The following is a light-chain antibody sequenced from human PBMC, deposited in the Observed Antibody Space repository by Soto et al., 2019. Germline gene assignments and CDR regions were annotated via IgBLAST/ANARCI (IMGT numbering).Light chain of an antibody. CDR1: QSVSSSS. CDR3: QHYGSSPPLT. V-gene: IGKV3-20*01. Sequence: PGESATLSCRASQSVSSSSLAWYQQKPGQAPRLLIYGASSRATGIPDRFSGCGSGTDFTLTISRLEPEDFAVYYCQHYGSSPPLTFGGGTKVDIK. J-gene: IGKJ4*01. CDR2: GAS.